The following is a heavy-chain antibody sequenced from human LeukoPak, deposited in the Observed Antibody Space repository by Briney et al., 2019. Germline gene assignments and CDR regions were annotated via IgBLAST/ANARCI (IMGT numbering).Heavy chain of an antibody. J-gene: IGHJ4*02. V-gene: IGHV3-30*04. CDR1: GFTFSSYA. D-gene: IGHD3-10*01. CDR2: ISYDGGNK. Sequence: GGSLRLSCAASGFTFSSYAMHWVRQAPGKGLEWVAVISYDGGNKYYADSVKGRFTISRDNSKNTLYLQMNSLRAEDTAVYYCARAISWFGDLDWGQGTLVTVSS. CDR3: ARAISWFGDLD.